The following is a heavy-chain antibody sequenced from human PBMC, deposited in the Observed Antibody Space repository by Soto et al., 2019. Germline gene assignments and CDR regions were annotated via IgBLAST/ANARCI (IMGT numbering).Heavy chain of an antibody. CDR1: GYSFTSYW. J-gene: IGHJ6*02. V-gene: IGHV5-51*01. CDR2: IYPGDSDT. Sequence: GESLKISCKGSGYSFTSYWIGWVRQMPGKGLEWMGIIYPGDSDTRYSPSFQGQVTISADKSISTAYLQWSSLKASDTAMYYCARHLELSLHGRAALHYVQDVWGQGTTVTVSS. CDR3: ARHLELSLHGRAALHYVQDV. D-gene: IGHD3-10*02.